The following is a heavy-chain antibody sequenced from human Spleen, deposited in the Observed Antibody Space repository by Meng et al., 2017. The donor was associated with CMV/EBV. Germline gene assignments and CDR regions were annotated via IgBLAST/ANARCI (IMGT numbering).Heavy chain of an antibody. CDR2: IGVSGGGT. Sequence: GESLKISCAASGFTFNNYAMTWVRQAPGKGLEWVSGIGVSGGGTYYADSVKGRFTISRDNSKNTLYLQMNSLRAEDTAVYYCATLTTVITQGSYGMDVWGRGTTVTVSS. J-gene: IGHJ6*02. V-gene: IGHV3-23*01. CDR3: ATLTTVITQGSYGMDV. CDR1: GFTFNNYA. D-gene: IGHD4-17*01.